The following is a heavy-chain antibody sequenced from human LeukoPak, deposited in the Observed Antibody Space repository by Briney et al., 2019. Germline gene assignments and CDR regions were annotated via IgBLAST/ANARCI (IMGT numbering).Heavy chain of an antibody. CDR3: ARNRGYYYYYMDV. V-gene: IGHV3-23*01. CDR2: ISGIGTTT. J-gene: IGHJ6*03. CDR1: GFTFSNYA. Sequence: GGSLRLSCAASGFTFSNYAMSWVRQAPGKGLVWVAAISGIGTTTYYTDSVKGRFTISRDNSKNTLYLQMNSLRAEDTAVYYCARNRGYYYYYMDVWAKGTTVTVSS.